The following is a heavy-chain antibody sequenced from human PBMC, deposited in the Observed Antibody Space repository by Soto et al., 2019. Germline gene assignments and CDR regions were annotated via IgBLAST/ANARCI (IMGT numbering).Heavy chain of an antibody. V-gene: IGHV4-31*03. D-gene: IGHD2-21*01. Sequence: QVQLQESGPGLVKPSQTLSLTCTVSGDSISRGGYYWNWIRQHPRKGLEWIGYIYHSGSTNYNPSLKSRVTIPVDTSKNRLSRELSSVTAADTAIYYCARDGAGAYGLGCFAPWGQEILVTVP. CDR2: IYHSGST. CDR1: GDSISRGGYY. J-gene: IGHJ5*02. CDR3: ARDGAGAYGLGCFAP.